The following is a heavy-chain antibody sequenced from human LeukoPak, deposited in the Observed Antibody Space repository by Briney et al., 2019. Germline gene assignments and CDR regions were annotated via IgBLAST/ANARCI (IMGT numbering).Heavy chain of an antibody. CDR1: GYSISSGYY. J-gene: IGHJ5*02. D-gene: IGHD3-10*01. V-gene: IGHV4-38-2*02. CDR3: ARAGFPMVRGTSNWFDP. CDR2: IYHSGST. Sequence: SETLSLTCTVSGYSISSGYYWGWIRQPPGKGLEWIGSIYHSGSTYYNPSLKSRVTISVDTSKNQFSLKLSSVTAADTAVYYCARAGFPMVRGTSNWFDPWGQGTLVTVSS.